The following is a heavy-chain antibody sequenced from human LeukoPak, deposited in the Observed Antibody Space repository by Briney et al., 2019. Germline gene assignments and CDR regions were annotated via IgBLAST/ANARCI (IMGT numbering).Heavy chain of an antibody. V-gene: IGHV3-30*18. Sequence: GGSLRLSCAASGFTFSSYGMHWVRQAPGKGLEWVAVISYDGSNKYYADSVEGRFTISRDNSKNTLYLQMNSLRAEDTAVYYCAKDSVAGTEMYYFDYWGQGTLVTVSS. J-gene: IGHJ4*02. CDR1: GFTFSSYG. D-gene: IGHD6-19*01. CDR3: AKDSVAGTEMYYFDY. CDR2: ISYDGSNK.